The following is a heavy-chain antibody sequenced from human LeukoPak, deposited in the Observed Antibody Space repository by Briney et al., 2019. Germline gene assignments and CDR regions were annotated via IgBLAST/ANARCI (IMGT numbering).Heavy chain of an antibody. CDR2: IHYSGSS. CDR1: GGSISSYY. J-gene: IGHJ1*01. Sequence: SETLSLTCTVSGGSISSYYWDWIRQPPGKGLEWIASIHYSGSSYYNPSLKSRVTISVDTSKNQFSLKLSSVTAADTAVYYCGRRGGIATAALFFQYWGQGTLVTVSS. V-gene: IGHV4-39*01. CDR3: GRRGGIATAALFFQY. D-gene: IGHD6-13*01.